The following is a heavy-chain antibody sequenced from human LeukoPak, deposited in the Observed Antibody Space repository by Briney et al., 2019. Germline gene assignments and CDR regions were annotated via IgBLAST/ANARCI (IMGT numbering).Heavy chain of an antibody. CDR1: GYSFTSYW. V-gene: IGHV5-51*01. CDR3: ARGGYYYDSSGYYLFDY. Sequence: PGESLKISCKCSGYSFTSYWIGWVRQMPGKGLEWMGIIYPGDSDTRYSPSFQGQVTISADKSISTAYLQWSSLKASDTAMYYCARGGYYYDSSGYYLFDYWGQGTLVTVSS. J-gene: IGHJ4*02. D-gene: IGHD3-22*01. CDR2: IYPGDSDT.